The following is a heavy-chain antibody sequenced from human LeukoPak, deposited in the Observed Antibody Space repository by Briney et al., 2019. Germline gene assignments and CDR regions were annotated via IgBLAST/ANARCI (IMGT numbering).Heavy chain of an antibody. J-gene: IGHJ4*02. V-gene: IGHV4-39*07. CDR1: GGSIRSSRYH. CDR3: AGWSGASCYDITSPLYFDY. Sequence: PSETLSLTRTVSGGSIRSSRYHWGWIRQPPRKGLEWIGNIYYSGSTYYNAALKSRVTVSVDTSKNQFSLKLSSVTAADTAVYYCAGWSGASCYDITSPLYFDYWGQGTLVTVSS. CDR2: IYYSGST. D-gene: IGHD2-15*01.